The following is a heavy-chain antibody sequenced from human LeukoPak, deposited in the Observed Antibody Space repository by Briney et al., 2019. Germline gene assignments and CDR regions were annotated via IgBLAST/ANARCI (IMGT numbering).Heavy chain of an antibody. CDR2: IFPILGIA. D-gene: IGHD2-15*01. Sequence: SVNVSCKASGGTFSSYAISWVRQAPGQGLEWMGRIFPILGIANYAQKFQGRVTITADKSTSTAYMELSSLGSEDTAVYYCARGDIVVVVAATGPEYFQHWGQGTLVTVSS. CDR3: ARGDIVVVVAATGPEYFQH. V-gene: IGHV1-69*04. J-gene: IGHJ1*01. CDR1: GGTFSSYA.